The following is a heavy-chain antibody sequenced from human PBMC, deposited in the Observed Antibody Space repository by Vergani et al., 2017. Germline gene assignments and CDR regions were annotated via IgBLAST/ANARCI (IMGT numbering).Heavy chain of an antibody. J-gene: IGHJ4*02. V-gene: IGHV3-30-3*01. CDR3: AREDSSGQY. D-gene: IGHD6-19*01. Sequence: VQLVESGGGLVQPGGSLRLSCAASGFTFSSYAMHWVRQAPGKGLEWVAVISYDGSNKYYADSVKGRFTISRDNSKNTLYLQMNSLRAEDTAVYYCAREDSSGQYWGQGTLVTVSS. CDR2: ISYDGSNK. CDR1: GFTFSSYA.